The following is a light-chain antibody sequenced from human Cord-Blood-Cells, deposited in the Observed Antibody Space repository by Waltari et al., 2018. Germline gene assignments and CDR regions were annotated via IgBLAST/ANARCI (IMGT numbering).Light chain of an antibody. V-gene: IGLV4-69*01. Sequence: QLVLTQSPSASASLGSSVKLTCTLSSGHSSYAIARHQQQPDKGPRYLMKLNSDGSHSKGDGVPARFSGSSSGAERYLTISSLQSEDEADYYCQTWGTGIWVFGGGTKLTVL. J-gene: IGLJ3*02. CDR1: SGHSSYA. CDR3: QTWGTGIWV. CDR2: LNSDGSH.